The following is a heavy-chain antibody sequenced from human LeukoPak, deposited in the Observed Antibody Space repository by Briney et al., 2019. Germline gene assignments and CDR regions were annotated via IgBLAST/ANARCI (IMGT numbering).Heavy chain of an antibody. CDR1: GFTFSSYA. CDR3: AKSTMIED. CDR2: ISGSGGTT. Sequence: GGSLRPSCAASGFTFSSYAMSWVRQAPGKGLEWVSVISGSGGTTYYADSVKGRFTISRDNSKSTLYLQMDSLRAEDTAVYYCAKSTMIEDWGQGTLVTVFS. V-gene: IGHV3-23*01. J-gene: IGHJ4*02. D-gene: IGHD3-22*01.